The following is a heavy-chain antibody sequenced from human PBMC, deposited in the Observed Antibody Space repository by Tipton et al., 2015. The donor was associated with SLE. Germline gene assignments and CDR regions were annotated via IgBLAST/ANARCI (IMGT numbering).Heavy chain of an antibody. J-gene: IGHJ4*02. D-gene: IGHD2-15*01. Sequence: GSLRLSCAASGFTFSSYGMHWVRQAPGKGLEWVANIKQDGSEKYYVDSVKGRFTIPRDNAKNSLYLQMNSLRAEDTAVYYCARGDCSGGSCQPPYFDCWGQGTLVTVSS. V-gene: IGHV3-7*01. CDR3: ARGDCSGGSCQPPYFDC. CDR1: GFTFSSYG. CDR2: IKQDGSEK.